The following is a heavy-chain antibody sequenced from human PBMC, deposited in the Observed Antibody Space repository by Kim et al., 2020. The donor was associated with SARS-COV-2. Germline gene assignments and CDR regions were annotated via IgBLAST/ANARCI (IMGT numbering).Heavy chain of an antibody. D-gene: IGHD2-21*01. CDR3: AGDSPLRRELWVY. CDR1: EFTVNSNY. J-gene: IGHJ4*02. Sequence: GGSLRLSCAASEFTVNSNYMTWVRQAPGKGLEWVSIIYTSGGTYYADSVKGRFTISRDNSKNTLYLQMNSLRADDTAVYFCAGDSPLRRELWVYWGQGTLVTVSS. CDR2: IYTSGGT. V-gene: IGHV3-53*01.